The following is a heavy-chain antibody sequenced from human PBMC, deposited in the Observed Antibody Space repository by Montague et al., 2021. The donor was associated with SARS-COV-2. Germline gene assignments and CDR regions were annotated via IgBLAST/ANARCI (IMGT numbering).Heavy chain of an antibody. CDR1: GFTVSSNY. D-gene: IGHD5/OR15-5a*01. V-gene: IGHV3-53*04. CDR3: ARDNGVYEGGYYYGMDV. Sequence: SLSLSASGFTVSSNYMSWVRQAPGKGLEWVSVTYSGGSTYYADSVKGRFTISRHNSKNTLYLQMNSLRAEDTAVYYCARDNGVYEGGYYYGMDVWGQGTTVTVSS. J-gene: IGHJ6*02. CDR2: TYSGGST.